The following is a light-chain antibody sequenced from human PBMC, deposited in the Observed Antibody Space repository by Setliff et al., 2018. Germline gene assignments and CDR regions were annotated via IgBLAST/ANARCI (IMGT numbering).Light chain of an antibody. CDR1: VLADKY. J-gene: IGLJ2*01. CDR3: YCAADNNVV. V-gene: IGLV3-27*01. Sequence: SYELTQPSSASVSPGQTAKITCSGDVLADKYGRWLKQKAGQAPVLVIYKDTERPSGIPERLSGSSSGTTVTLTISGTQVEDEADYYCYCAADNNVVFGGGTKVTVL. CDR2: KDT.